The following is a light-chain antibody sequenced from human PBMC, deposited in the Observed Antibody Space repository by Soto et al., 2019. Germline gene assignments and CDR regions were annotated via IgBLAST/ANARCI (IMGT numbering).Light chain of an antibody. Sequence: QSALTQPASISGSPGQLIAIFCTGTRSDVGGYNFVSWFQQHPGKAPKLLISEVSNRPSGVSNRFSGSKSGITASLTISGLQAEDEADFYCCSYAGGGIYVFGTGTKLTVL. V-gene: IGLV2-23*02. J-gene: IGLJ1*01. CDR2: EVS. CDR3: CSYAGGGIYV. CDR1: RSDVGGYNF.